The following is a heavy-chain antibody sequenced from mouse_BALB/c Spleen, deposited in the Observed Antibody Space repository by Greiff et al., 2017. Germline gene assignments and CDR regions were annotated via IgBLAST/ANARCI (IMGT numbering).Heavy chain of an antibody. CDR2: IRNKANGYTT. Sequence: EVQLVESGGGLVQPGGSLRLSCATSGFTFTDYYMSWVRQPPGKALEWLGFIRNKANGYTTEYSASVKGRFTISRDNSQSILYLQMNALRAEDTAIYYCARDEGNFGFDYWGQGTTLTVSS. V-gene: IGHV7-3*02. J-gene: IGHJ2*01. CDR1: GFTFTDYY. CDR3: ARDEGNFGFDY.